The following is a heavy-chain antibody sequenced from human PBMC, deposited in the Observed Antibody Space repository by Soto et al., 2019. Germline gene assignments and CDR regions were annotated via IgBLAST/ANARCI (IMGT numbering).Heavy chain of an antibody. Sequence: QVELKQSEAAVKKPGASVKVSCRASGYTFANYGITWVRQAPGQGLQWMGWISGHDGKTKSNKNLQGRITMTTDTSTNTAYLELKNLKSEDTAIYYCARDSAFLFGSTGYFDYWGQGTLVSVSS. CDR1: GYTFANYG. J-gene: IGHJ4*02. D-gene: IGHD2-15*01. CDR3: ARDSAFLFGSTGYFDY. V-gene: IGHV1-18*04. CDR2: ISGHDGKT.